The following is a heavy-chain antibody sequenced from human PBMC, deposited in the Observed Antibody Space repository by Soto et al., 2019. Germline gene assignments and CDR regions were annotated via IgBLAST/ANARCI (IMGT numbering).Heavy chain of an antibody. D-gene: IGHD3-9*01. Sequence: XATLSLTCDVHGDSLSGYAWSWMRQPPGKGLEWIGEITFRGVTNYHPSLKSRVSMSVDTSKNRISLNVSSVTAADTALYFCARKLEASIRRVEWFSYKWFDPWGPGTLVTVSS. CDR1: GDSLSGYA. J-gene: IGHJ5*02. CDR3: ARKLEASIRRVEWFSYKWFDP. CDR2: ITFRGVT. V-gene: IGHV4-34*01.